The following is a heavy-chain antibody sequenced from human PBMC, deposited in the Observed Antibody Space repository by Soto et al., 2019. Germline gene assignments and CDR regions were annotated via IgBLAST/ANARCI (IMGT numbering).Heavy chain of an antibody. CDR1: GGSISSGGYY. V-gene: IGHV4-31*03. CDR2: IYYNGNT. Sequence: KSSETLSLTCTVSGGSISSGGYYWSWIRQHPGRGLEWIGYIYYNGNTYYNPSLKSRVTVAVDTSKNQFSLNVRSVTDADTAVYYCARCSLVVIPVPGFDPWGRGTLVTVSS. CDR3: ARCSLVVIPVPGFDP. J-gene: IGHJ5*02. D-gene: IGHD2-15*01.